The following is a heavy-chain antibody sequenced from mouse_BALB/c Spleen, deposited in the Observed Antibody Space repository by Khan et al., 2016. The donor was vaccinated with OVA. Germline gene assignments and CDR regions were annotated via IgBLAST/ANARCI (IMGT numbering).Heavy chain of an antibody. CDR2: IWGGGGT. CDR1: GFSLSRYN. D-gene: IGHD2-14*01. Sequence: VKLLESGPGLVSPSQSLSITCTVSGFSLSRYNIHWVRQPPGKGLEWLGMIWGGGGTDYNSTLKSRLSISKDNSKSQVFLKMNSLQTDETAMYYCARAYYRYDGYYAMDYWGQGTSVTVSS. CDR3: ARAYYRYDGYYAMDY. J-gene: IGHJ4*01. V-gene: IGHV2-6-4*01.